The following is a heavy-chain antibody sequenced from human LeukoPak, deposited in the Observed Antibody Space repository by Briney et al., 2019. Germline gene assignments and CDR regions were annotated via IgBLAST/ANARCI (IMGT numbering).Heavy chain of an antibody. CDR3: ARGTRRGGYFDY. J-gene: IGHJ4*02. CDR2: INHSGST. CDR1: GGSFSGYY. V-gene: IGHV4-34*01. D-gene: IGHD2-15*01. Sequence: SETLSLTCAVYGGSFSGYYWSWIRQPPGKGLEWIGEINHSGSTYYNPSLKSRVTISVDRSKNQFSLKLSSVTAADTAVYYCARGTRRGGYFDYWGQGTLVTVSS.